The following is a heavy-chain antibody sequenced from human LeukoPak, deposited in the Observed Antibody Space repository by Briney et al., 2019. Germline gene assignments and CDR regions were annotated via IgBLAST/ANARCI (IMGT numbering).Heavy chain of an antibody. CDR2: INPSGGST. J-gene: IGHJ6*02. CDR1: GYXFTSYY. V-gene: IGHV1-46*01. D-gene: IGHD2-21*02. CDR3: ARENIVVVAAILADYGMDV. Sequence: ASVKVSCMASGYXFTSYYIHWVRQAPGQGLEWLGIINPSGGSTSYAQKFQGRVTMTRDTSTSTVYMELSSLRSEDTAVYYCARENIVVVAAILADYGMDVWGQGTTVTVSS.